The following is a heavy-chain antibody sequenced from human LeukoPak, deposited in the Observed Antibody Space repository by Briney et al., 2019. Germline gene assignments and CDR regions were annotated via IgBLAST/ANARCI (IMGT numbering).Heavy chain of an antibody. CDR1: GYTFTSYG. CDR3: ARAPTEDYVSRWLDP. Sequence: GASVKVSCKASGYTFTSYGISWVRQAPGQGLEWMGWISAYNGNTNYAQELQGRVTMTTDTSTSTAYMELRSLRSDDTAVYYCARAPTEDYVSRWLDPWGQGTLVTVSS. V-gene: IGHV1-18*01. J-gene: IGHJ5*02. D-gene: IGHD3-16*01. CDR2: ISAYNGNT.